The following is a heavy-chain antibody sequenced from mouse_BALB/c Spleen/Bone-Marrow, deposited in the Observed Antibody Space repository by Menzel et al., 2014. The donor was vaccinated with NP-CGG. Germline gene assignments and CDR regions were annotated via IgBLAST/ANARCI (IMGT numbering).Heavy chain of an antibody. J-gene: IGHJ3*01. Sequence: EVKVVESGGGLVQPGGSMKLSCVASGFTFSNYWMNWVRQSPEKGFEWVAEIRLKSNNYATHYAESVKGRFTISRDDSKSSDYLQMNNIRAEDTGIYYCTREGLRRGFAYWGQGTLVTVSA. CDR2: IRLKSNNYAT. V-gene: IGHV6-6*02. CDR3: TREGLRRGFAY. D-gene: IGHD2-2*01. CDR1: GFTFSNYW.